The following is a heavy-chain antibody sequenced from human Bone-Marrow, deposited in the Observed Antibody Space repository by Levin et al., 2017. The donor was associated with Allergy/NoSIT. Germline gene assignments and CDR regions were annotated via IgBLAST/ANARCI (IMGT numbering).Heavy chain of an antibody. J-gene: IGHJ6*02. CDR2: ISSSGSTI. Sequence: GGSLRLSCAASGFTFSDYYMSWIRQAPGKGLEWVSYISSSGSTIYYADSVKGRFTISRDNAKNSLYLQMNSLRAEDTAVYYCARVLAAPRGFCYGMDVWGQGTTVTVSS. CDR3: ARVLAAPRGFCYGMDV. V-gene: IGHV3-11*01. D-gene: IGHD6-6*01. CDR1: GFTFSDYY.